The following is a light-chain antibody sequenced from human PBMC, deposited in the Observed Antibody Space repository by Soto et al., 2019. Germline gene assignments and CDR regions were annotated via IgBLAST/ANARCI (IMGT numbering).Light chain of an antibody. CDR1: SSNIGAGYG. CDR3: QSYDSTLSGSI. CDR2: GNS. Sequence: QSVLTQPPSVSGAPGQRVTISCTGSSSNIGAGYGVHWYQQLPGTAPKLLIYGNSDRPSGVPDRFSGSKSGTSASLAITGLQAEDEAVYYCQSYDSTLSGSIFGGGTKLTVL. J-gene: IGLJ2*01. V-gene: IGLV1-40*01.